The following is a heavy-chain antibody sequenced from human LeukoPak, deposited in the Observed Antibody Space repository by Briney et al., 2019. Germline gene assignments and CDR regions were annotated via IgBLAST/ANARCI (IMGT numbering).Heavy chain of an antibody. CDR1: GGSVDSFY. CDR3: ARDSLYSIDY. J-gene: IGHJ4*02. CDR2: IYYSGST. Sequence: SETLSLTCTVSGGSVDSFYWSWIRQPPGKGLEWIGYIYYSGSTNYNPSLKSRVTMSVDTSKNQFSLNLSSVTAADTAVYYCARDSLYSIDYWGQGTLVTVSS. V-gene: IGHV4-59*02. D-gene: IGHD1-26*01.